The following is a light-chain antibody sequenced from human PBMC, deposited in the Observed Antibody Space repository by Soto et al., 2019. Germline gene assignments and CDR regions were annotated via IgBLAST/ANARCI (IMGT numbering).Light chain of an antibody. CDR1: SSNFGAGYE. CDR2: NNL. CDR3: QSFDSSLRVYV. J-gene: IGLJ1*01. V-gene: IGLV1-40*01. Sequence: QSVLAHPPSVSGAPGQRVTIACTGSSSNFGAGYEVHWYKQLPGAAPTLVIFNNLNRPSGVPERFSGSKSGTSASLVISGLQAEDEADYYCQSFDSSLRVYVFGSGTKVTVL.